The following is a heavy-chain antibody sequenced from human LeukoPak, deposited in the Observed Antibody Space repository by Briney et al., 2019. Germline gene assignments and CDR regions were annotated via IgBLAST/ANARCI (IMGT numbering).Heavy chain of an antibody. CDR3: ARGRGYSGYVDY. J-gene: IGHJ4*02. CDR2: IGTTGDT. Sequence: GGSLRLSCAASGFTFSDYDMHWVRQATGKGLEWVSAIGTTGDTYYPGSVKGRFTISRENAENSLYLQVNSLRAGDTAVYYCARGRGYSGYVDYWGQGTLATVSS. D-gene: IGHD5-12*01. CDR1: GFTFSDYD. V-gene: IGHV3-13*01.